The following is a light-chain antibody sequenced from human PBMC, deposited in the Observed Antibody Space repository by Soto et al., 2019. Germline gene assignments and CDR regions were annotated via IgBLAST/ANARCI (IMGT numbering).Light chain of an antibody. CDR3: CSYSISTAYL. CDR1: SSDVGGYDY. Sequence: QSALTQPASVSGSPGQSITISCTGTSSDVGGYDYVSWYQLHPGKAPKLMIFEVSNRPSGVSYRFSGSKSGNTASLTISGLQAEDEADYFCCSYSISTAYLFGPGTKVTVL. J-gene: IGLJ1*01. V-gene: IGLV2-14*01. CDR2: EVS.